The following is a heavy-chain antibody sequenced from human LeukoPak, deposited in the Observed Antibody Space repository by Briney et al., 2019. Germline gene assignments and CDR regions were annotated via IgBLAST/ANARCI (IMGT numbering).Heavy chain of an antibody. Sequence: GGSLRLSCAASGFTVSSNYMSWVRQAPGKGLEWVSVIYSGGSTYYADSVKGRFTISRHDSKNTLYLQMNSLRAEDTAVYYCASGTSLTRADYGMDVWGQGTTVTVSS. CDR3: ASGTSLTRADYGMDV. CDR1: GFTVSSNY. CDR2: IYSGGST. V-gene: IGHV3-53*04. D-gene: IGHD1-1*01. J-gene: IGHJ6*02.